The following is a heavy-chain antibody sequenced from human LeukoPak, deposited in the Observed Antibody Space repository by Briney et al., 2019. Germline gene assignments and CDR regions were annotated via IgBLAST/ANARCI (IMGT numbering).Heavy chain of an antibody. CDR2: IYYSGST. CDR3: ARLVAP. CDR1: GGSISSYY. D-gene: IGHD5-12*01. J-gene: IGHJ5*02. V-gene: IGHV4-59*01. Sequence: SETLSLTCTVSGGSISSYYWSWIRQPPGKGLEWIGYIYYSGSTNYNPSLKSRVTISVDTSKNQFSLKLSSVAAADTAVYYCARLVAPWGQGTLVTVSS.